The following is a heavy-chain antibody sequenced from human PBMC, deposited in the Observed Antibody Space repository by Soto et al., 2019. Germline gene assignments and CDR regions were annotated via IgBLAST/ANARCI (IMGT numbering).Heavy chain of an antibody. J-gene: IGHJ6*02. CDR1: GDSVSSNSAA. Sequence: SQTLSLTCAISGDSVSSNSAAWNWIRQSPSRGLEWLGRTYYRSKWYNDYAVSVKSRITNNPDTSKNQFSLQLNSVTPEDTAVYYCARDPRYIYGLTYYYYCGMDFWGQGITVSGS. CDR3: ARDPRYIYGLTYYYYCGMDF. D-gene: IGHD5-18*01. CDR2: TYYRSKWYN. V-gene: IGHV6-1*01.